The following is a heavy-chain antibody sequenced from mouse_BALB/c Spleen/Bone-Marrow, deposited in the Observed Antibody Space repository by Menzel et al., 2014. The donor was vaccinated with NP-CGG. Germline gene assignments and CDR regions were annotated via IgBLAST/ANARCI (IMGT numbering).Heavy chain of an antibody. Sequence: VQLQQSGAELVKPGASVKLSCTASGFNIKDTYMHWVKQRPEQGLEWIGRIDPANGNTKYDPKFQGKATITADTSSNAAYLQLSSLTSEDTAVYYCASYYYGHYFDLWGQGTTLTVSS. CDR3: ASYYYGHYFDL. D-gene: IGHD1-1*01. CDR1: GFNIKDTY. CDR2: IDPANGNT. J-gene: IGHJ2*01. V-gene: IGHV14-3*02.